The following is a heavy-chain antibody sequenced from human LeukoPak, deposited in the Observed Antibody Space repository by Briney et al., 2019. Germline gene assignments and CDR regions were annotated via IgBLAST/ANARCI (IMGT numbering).Heavy chain of an antibody. Sequence: TGGSLRLSCAASGFTFSTYAMSWVRQAPGKGLEWVSVITSGGSAYYADSVKGRFTISRDYSKNTVYLQMNSLRAEDTAVYYCARAFDSSGYYPDGFDYWGQGTLVTVSS. CDR2: ITSGGSA. V-gene: IGHV3-23*01. CDR3: ARAFDSSGYYPDGFDY. D-gene: IGHD3-22*01. CDR1: GFTFSTYA. J-gene: IGHJ4*02.